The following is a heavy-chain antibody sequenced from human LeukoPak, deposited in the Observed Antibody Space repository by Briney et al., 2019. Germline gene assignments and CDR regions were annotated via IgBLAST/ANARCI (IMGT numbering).Heavy chain of an antibody. CDR1: GLTLGSFK. CDR3: ARRLRRNYFDY. Sequence: GGSLRFSCAASGLTLGSFKINWFGRAQGKGLGWVSYISSSGSTIYYADSVKGRFTISRDNAKDSLYLQMNSLRAEDAAVYYCARRLRRNYFDYWGQGTLVTVSS. D-gene: IGHD4-17*01. J-gene: IGHJ4*02. CDR2: ISSSGSTI. V-gene: IGHV3-48*03.